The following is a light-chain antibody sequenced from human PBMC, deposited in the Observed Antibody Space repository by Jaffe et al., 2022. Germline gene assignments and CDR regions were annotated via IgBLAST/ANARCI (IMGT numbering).Light chain of an antibody. V-gene: IGKV1-6*01. Sequence: AIQMTQSPSSLSASVGDRVTITCRASQGIRNDLGWYQQKPGKAPKLLIYGTSSLQSGVPSRFSGSGSGTDFTLTISSLQPEDSATYYCLQDNGEPWTFGQGTKVEIK. CDR3: LQDNGEPWT. CDR2: GTS. CDR1: QGIRND. J-gene: IGKJ1*01.